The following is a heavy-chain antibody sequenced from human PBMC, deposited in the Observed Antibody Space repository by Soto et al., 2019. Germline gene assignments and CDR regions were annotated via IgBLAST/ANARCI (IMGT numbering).Heavy chain of an antibody. Sequence: VKVSCKASGYTFTTYYLHWVRQAPGQGLEWMGIINPSGGSTNYAQRFQGRVTMTSDTSTSTVYMELSSLRADDTAVYYCARVAVPTTATTSNWFDPWGQGTLVTVSS. CDR3: ARVAVPTTATTSNWFDP. CDR2: INPSGGST. J-gene: IGHJ5*02. CDR1: GYTFTTYY. D-gene: IGHD4-17*01. V-gene: IGHV1-46*01.